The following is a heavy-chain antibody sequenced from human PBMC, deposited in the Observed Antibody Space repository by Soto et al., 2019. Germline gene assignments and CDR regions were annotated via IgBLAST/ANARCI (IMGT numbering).Heavy chain of an antibody. CDR1: GFTFSNAW. V-gene: IGHV3-15*07. CDR2: IKSKAEGGAT. Sequence: EVQLVESGGALVQPGGSLRLSCAASGFTFSNAWMNWVRQAPGKGLEWVGRIKSKAEGGATDYAAPVKGRFTISRDDSNNTLFLQMNSLKSEDTAVYYCTTMLLHWGQGTLVTVSS. CDR3: TTMLLH. D-gene: IGHD3-16*01. J-gene: IGHJ4*02.